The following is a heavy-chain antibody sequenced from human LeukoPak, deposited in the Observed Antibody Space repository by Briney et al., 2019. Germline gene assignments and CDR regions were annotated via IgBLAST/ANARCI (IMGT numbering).Heavy chain of an antibody. CDR2: IYHSGST. CDR1: GGSISSGGYY. V-gene: IGHV4-30-2*01. D-gene: IGHD3-3*01. J-gene: IGHJ3*02. Sequence: PSETLSLTCTVSGGSISSGGYYWSWIRQPPGKGLEWIGYIYHSGSTYYNPSLKSRVTISVDRSKNQFSLKLSSVTAADTAVYYCARDRRAPGVLRSLEWPDAFDIWGQGTMVTVSS. CDR3: ARDRRAPGVLRSLEWPDAFDI.